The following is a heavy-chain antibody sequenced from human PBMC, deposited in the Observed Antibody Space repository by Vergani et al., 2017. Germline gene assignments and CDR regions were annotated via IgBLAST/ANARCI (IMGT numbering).Heavy chain of an antibody. Sequence: QVQLVQSGAEVKKPGASVKVSCKASGYTFTSYGISWVRQAPGQGLEWMGWISAYNGNTNYAQKLQGRVTITTDTSTSTAYMELRSLRSDDTAVYYCARDRPSVVITSVYYYYGMDVWGQGTTVTVSS. CDR2: ISAYNGNT. V-gene: IGHV1-18*01. J-gene: IGHJ6*02. D-gene: IGHD3-22*01. CDR1: GYTFTSYG. CDR3: ARDRPSVVITSVYYYYGMDV.